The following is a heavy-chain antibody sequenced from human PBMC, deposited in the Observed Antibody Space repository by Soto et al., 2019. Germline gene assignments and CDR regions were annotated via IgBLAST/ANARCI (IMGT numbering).Heavy chain of an antibody. Sequence: PAETLSLTCTVSVGSISSGDCYWVWIRHPPGKGLEWIGYIYYSGSTYYNPSLKSRVTISVDTSKNQFSLKLSSVTAADTAVYYCARGGYYYEERYFDYWGQGTLVTVSS. V-gene: IGHV4-30-4*01. CDR1: VGSISSGDCY. CDR2: IYYSGST. D-gene: IGHD3-22*01. J-gene: IGHJ4*02. CDR3: ARGGYYYEERYFDY.